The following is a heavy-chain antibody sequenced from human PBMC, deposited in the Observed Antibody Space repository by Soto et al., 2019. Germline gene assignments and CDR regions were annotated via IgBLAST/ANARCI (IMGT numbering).Heavy chain of an antibody. J-gene: IGHJ4*02. CDR1: GFTFSSYA. CDR2: ISGSGGST. Sequence: HPGGSLRLSCAASGFTFSSYAMSWVRQAPGKGLEWVSAISGSGGSTYYADSVKGRFTISRDNSKNTLYLQMNSLRAEDTAVYYCAKNTRGLQPGPMSFDYWGQGTLVTVSS. CDR3: AKNTRGLQPGPMSFDY. D-gene: IGHD4-4*01. V-gene: IGHV3-23*01.